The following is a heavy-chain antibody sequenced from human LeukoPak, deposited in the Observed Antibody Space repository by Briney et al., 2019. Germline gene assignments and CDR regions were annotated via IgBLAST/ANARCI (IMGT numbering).Heavy chain of an antibody. J-gene: IGHJ4*02. V-gene: IGHV3-11*01. CDR2: NPQNGSSR. CDR3: GRGHWGLDY. Sequence: GGSLRLSCAVSGFTFSDHYMSWIRQAPGKGLEWVAYNPQNGSSRSSSASVKGRFTISRDNARNSLYLQMDSLRPEDTAVYYCGRGHWGLDYWGQGTLLTVSS. D-gene: IGHD7-27*01. CDR1: GFTFSDHY.